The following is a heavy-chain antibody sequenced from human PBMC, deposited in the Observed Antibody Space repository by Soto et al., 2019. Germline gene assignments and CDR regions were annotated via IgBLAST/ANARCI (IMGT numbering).Heavy chain of an antibody. J-gene: IGHJ3*02. CDR2: IIPIFGTA. CDR1: GGTFSIYA. V-gene: IGHV1-69*13. CDR3: ASSTIFGVVITYDAFDI. Sequence: VASVKVSCKASGGTFSIYAISWVRQAPGQGLEWMGGIIPIFGTANYAQKFQGRVTITADESTSTAYMELSSLRSEDTAVYYCASSTIFGVVITYDAFDIWGQGTMVTVS. D-gene: IGHD3-3*01.